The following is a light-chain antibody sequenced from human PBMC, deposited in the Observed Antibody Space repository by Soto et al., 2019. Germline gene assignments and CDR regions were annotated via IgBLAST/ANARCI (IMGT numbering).Light chain of an antibody. V-gene: IGKV1-12*01. Sequence: DIQMTQSPSSLSASVGDRVPITCRASQDVGKWLAWYQQKPGKDPTLVIHGASSLQSGVPPRYSGSGYGTDFNLTISRLQTEEFATYYCQQANSFTITFGQGTKVDIK. CDR3: QQANSFTIT. J-gene: IGKJ1*01. CDR2: GAS. CDR1: QDVGKW.